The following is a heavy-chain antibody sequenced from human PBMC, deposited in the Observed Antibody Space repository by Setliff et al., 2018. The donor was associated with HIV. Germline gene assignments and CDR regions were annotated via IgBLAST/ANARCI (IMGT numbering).Heavy chain of an antibody. CDR3: ARDKGIREAASLDY. CDR2: ITPFVGIT. CDR1: GGTFSDFR. D-gene: IGHD6-13*01. V-gene: IGHV1-69*10. J-gene: IGHJ4*02. Sequence: SVKVSCKASGGTFSDFRITWVRQAPGQGLEWMGEITPFVGITNYAQMFQGRVTISADESTATAYIELSSLTSQDPAVYYCARDKGIREAASLDYWGQGSLVTVSS.